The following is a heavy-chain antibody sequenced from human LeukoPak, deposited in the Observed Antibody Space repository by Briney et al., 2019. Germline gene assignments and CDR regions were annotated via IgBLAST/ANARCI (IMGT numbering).Heavy chain of an antibody. J-gene: IGHJ4*02. Sequence: RASVNVSCKASGYTFTSYYMHWVRQAPGQGLEWMGIINPSVGSTSYAQKFQGRVTMTRDTSTSTVYMELSSLRSEDTALYYFARAPLSMATTPDGGEETLVTVSS. CDR1: GYTFTSYY. CDR2: INPSVGST. D-gene: IGHD5-24*01. CDR3: ARAPLSMATTPD. V-gene: IGHV1-46*01.